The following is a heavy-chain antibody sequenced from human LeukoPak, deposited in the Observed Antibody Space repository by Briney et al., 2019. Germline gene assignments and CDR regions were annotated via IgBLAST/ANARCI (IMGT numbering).Heavy chain of an antibody. J-gene: IGHJ5*02. D-gene: IGHD2-2*01. Sequence: SETLSLTCTASGGSISTYYRSWIRQPPGKGLQWIGYIYYSGSTNYNPSLKSRVTISVDTSKNQFSLKLSSVTAADTAVCYCARSQAYCSSTTCYVNWFDPWGQGTLVTVSS. CDR3: ARSQAYCSSTTCYVNWFDP. V-gene: IGHV4-59*01. CDR2: IYYSGST. CDR1: GGSISTYY.